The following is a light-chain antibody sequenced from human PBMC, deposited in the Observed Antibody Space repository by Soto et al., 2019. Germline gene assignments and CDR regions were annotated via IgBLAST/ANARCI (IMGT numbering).Light chain of an antibody. CDR3: QQYNNWPPWT. CDR2: GAS. Sequence: IEMTQSQATLSVSPGERATLSXXASQSFSINLAWYQQKPGQAPRLLIYGASTRATGIPARFSGSGSGTEFTLTISSLQSEDFAVYYCQQYNNWPPWTFGQGTKVDI. CDR1: QSFSIN. V-gene: IGKV3-15*01. J-gene: IGKJ1*01.